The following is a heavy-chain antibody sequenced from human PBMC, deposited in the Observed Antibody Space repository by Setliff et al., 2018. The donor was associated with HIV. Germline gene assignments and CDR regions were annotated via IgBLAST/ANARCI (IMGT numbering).Heavy chain of an antibody. V-gene: IGHV3-9*01. CDR1: GFTLDEYA. J-gene: IGHJ4*02. D-gene: IGHD1-1*01. CDR3: AKGSRAYKAPLDY. Sequence: SLRLSCAASGFTLDEYAMYWVRQAPGKGLELVSSISWNRGTIGYVDSVKGRFTISRDDARNSLYLQMNSLRPEDTALYYCAKGSRAYKAPLDYWGLGTLVTVS. CDR2: ISWNRGTI.